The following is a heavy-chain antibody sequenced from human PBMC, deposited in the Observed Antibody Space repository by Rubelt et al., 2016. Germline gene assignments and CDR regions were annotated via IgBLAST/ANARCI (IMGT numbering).Heavy chain of an antibody. CDR1: GYTFTGYY. D-gene: IGHD3-3*01. V-gene: IGHV1-2*02. CDR3: ATGSYDFWSGYYVLGPTQDYYYMDV. Sequence: VQSGAEVKKPGASVKVSCKASGYTFTGYYMHWVRQAPGQGLEWMGWINPNSGGTNYAQKFQGRVTMTRDTSISTAYMELSRLRSDDTAVYYCATGSYDFWSGYYVLGPTQDYYYMDVWGKGTTVTVSS. CDR2: INPNSGGT. J-gene: IGHJ6*03.